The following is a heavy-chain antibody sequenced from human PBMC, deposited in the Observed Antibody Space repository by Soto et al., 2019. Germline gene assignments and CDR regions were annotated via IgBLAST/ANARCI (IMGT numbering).Heavy chain of an antibody. V-gene: IGHV4-61*01. CDR3: ARGPLLMNYYYYGMDV. CDR1: CGSVSSGSYY. Sequence: SETLSLTCTVSCGSVSSGSYYWSWIRQPPGMGLEWIGYIFYSGSTYYNPSLKSRVTISVDTSKNQLSLKLSSVTAADTAVYYCARGPLLMNYYYYGMDVWGQGTTVTVSS. CDR2: IFYSGST. J-gene: IGHJ6*02.